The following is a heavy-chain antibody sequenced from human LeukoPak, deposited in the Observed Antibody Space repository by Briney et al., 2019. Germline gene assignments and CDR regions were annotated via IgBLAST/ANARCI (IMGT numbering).Heavy chain of an antibody. Sequence: PSETLSLTCTVSGGSISSYYWSWIRQPPGKGLEWIGYIYYSGSTNYNPSLKSRVTISVDPSKNQFSLKLSSVTAADTAVYYCARDGVMVRGVIISAFDIWGQGTMVTVSS. D-gene: IGHD3-10*01. V-gene: IGHV4-59*01. CDR3: ARDGVMVRGVIISAFDI. CDR1: GGSISSYY. J-gene: IGHJ3*02. CDR2: IYYSGST.